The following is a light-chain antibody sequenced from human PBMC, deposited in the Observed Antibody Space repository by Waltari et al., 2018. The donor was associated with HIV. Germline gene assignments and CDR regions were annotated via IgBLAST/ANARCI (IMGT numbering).Light chain of an antibody. CDR1: SSNIGNNA. CDR3: AAWGDSLNGVV. Sequence: QSVLTQPPSVSEAPRQRVTISCSGSSSNIGNNAVNWYQQLPGKPPKLLIYYDDLLASGVSDRFSGSKSGTSASLAISGLQSEDESDYYCAAWGDSLNGVVFGGGTKLTVL. CDR2: YDD. J-gene: IGLJ2*01. V-gene: IGLV1-36*01.